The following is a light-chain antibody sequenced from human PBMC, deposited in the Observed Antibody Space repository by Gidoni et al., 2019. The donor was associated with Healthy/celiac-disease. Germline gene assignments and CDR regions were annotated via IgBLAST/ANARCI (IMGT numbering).Light chain of an antibody. CDR2: DAS. Sequence: EIVLTQSPATLSLSPGERATLSCGASQSVSSSYLAWYQQKPGLVPRLLIYDASSRATGIPDRFSGSGSGTDFTLTISRLEPEDFAVYYCQQYGSSLPVTFGQGTRLEIK. V-gene: IGKV3D-20*01. CDR3: QQYGSSLPVT. CDR1: QSVSSSY. J-gene: IGKJ5*01.